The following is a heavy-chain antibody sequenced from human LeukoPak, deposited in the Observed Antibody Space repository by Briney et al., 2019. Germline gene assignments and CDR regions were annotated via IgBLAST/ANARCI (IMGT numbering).Heavy chain of an antibody. V-gene: IGHV4-61*02. J-gene: IGHJ4*02. D-gene: IGHD3-22*01. CDR3: ARTGVVKYYYDSSGYYYEV. Sequence: TSQTLSLTCTVSGGSISSGSYYWSWVRQPAGKGLEWIGRIYTSGSTNYNPSLKSRVTISVDTSKNQFSLKLSSVTAADTAVYYCARTGVVKYYYDSSGYYYEVWGQGTQVTVSS. CDR1: GGSISSGSYY. CDR2: IYTSGST.